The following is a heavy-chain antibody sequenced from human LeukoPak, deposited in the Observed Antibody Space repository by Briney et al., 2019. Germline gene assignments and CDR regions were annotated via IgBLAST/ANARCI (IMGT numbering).Heavy chain of an antibody. Sequence: SLRLSCAASGFTFSSYAMSWVRQGPGKGLEWVSAISGTGGSIYYADSVKGRFTISRDNSKNTLYLQMSSLRGEDTALYYCAKRTSGWYQGRIDYWGQGTLVTVSS. CDR3: AKRTSGWYQGRIDY. CDR1: GFTFSSYA. D-gene: IGHD6-19*01. CDR2: ISGTGGSI. V-gene: IGHV3-23*01. J-gene: IGHJ4*02.